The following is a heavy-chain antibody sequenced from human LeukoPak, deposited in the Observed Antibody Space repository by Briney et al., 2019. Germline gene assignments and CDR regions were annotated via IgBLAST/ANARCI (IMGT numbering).Heavy chain of an antibody. CDR3: ARSPLRFLEWLVHYYYYYMDV. J-gene: IGHJ6*03. CDR2: IKQDGSEK. V-gene: IGHV3-7*01. Sequence: GGSLRLSCAASGFTFSRYWMSWVRQAPGKGLEWVANIKQDGSEKYYVDSVKGRFTISRDNAKNSLYLQMNSLRAEDTAVYYCARSPLRFLEWLVHYYYYYMDVWGKGTTVTVSS. CDR1: GFTFSRYW. D-gene: IGHD3-3*01.